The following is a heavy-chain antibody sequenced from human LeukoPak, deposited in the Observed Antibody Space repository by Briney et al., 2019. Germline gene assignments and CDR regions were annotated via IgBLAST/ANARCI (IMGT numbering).Heavy chain of an antibody. Sequence: SQTLSLTCTVSGGSISSGDYYWSWIRQPPGKGLEGIGYIYYSGSTYYNPSLKSRVTISVDTSKNQFSLKLSSVTAADTAVYYCARDALGYCSSTSCYAFDIWGQGTMVTVSS. CDR1: GGSISSGDYY. J-gene: IGHJ3*02. D-gene: IGHD2-2*01. V-gene: IGHV4-30-4*08. CDR2: IYYSGST. CDR3: ARDALGYCSSTSCYAFDI.